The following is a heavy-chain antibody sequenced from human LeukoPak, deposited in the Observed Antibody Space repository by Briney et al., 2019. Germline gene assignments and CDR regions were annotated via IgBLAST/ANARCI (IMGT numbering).Heavy chain of an antibody. CDR3: ARSPYNSAWDYYFDY. CDR1: GYTFTSYD. Sequence: ASVKVSCKASGYTFTSYDINWVRQATGQGLEWMGWMNPNSGNTGYAQKFQGRVTITRNTSISTAYMELSSLRSEDTAVYYCARSPYNSAWDYYFDYWGQGALVTVSS. CDR2: MNPNSGNT. J-gene: IGHJ4*01. D-gene: IGHD6-19*01. V-gene: IGHV1-8*03.